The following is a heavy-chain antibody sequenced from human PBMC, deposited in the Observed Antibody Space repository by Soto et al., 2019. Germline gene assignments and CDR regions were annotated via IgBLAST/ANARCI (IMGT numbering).Heavy chain of an antibody. J-gene: IGHJ6*02. CDR1: GGTFSSYA. CDR3: TTADVSGYDEGFHYCYGMDV. Sequence: QVQLVQSGAEVKKPGSSVKVSCKASGGTFSSYAISWVRQAPGQGLEWMGGIIPIFGTANYAQKFQGRVTIPADESTSTAYMELSSLRSEDTAVYYCTTADVSGYDEGFHYCYGMDVWGQGTTVTVSS. CDR2: IIPIFGTA. V-gene: IGHV1-69*12. D-gene: IGHD5-12*01.